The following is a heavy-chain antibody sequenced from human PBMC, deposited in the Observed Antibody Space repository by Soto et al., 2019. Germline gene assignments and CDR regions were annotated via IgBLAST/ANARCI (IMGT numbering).Heavy chain of an antibody. CDR2: IIPIFGTE. V-gene: IGHV1-69*06. Sequence: QVQLVQSGAEVKKPGSSVQVSCKASGGTFSSYAISLVRQAPGQGLEWMGGIIPIFGTENYAQKFQSRVTITADKSTGTAYMELSSLRAEDTAVYYSASGYSSSALGGMDVWGQGTTVTVSS. CDR3: ASGYSSSALGGMDV. CDR1: GGTFSSYA. J-gene: IGHJ6*02. D-gene: IGHD6-6*01.